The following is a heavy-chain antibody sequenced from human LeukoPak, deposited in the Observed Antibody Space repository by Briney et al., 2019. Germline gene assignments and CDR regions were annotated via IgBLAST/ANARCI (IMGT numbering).Heavy chain of an antibody. J-gene: IGHJ4*02. CDR3: ARDWPYSSSSGFDY. Sequence: ASVKVSCKASGYTFTGYYMHWVRQAPGQGLEWMGWINPNSGGTNYAQKFQGRVTMTRDTSISTAYMELSRLRSDDTAVYYRARDWPYSSSSGFDYWGQGTLVTVSS. D-gene: IGHD6-6*01. V-gene: IGHV1-2*02. CDR1: GYTFTGYY. CDR2: INPNSGGT.